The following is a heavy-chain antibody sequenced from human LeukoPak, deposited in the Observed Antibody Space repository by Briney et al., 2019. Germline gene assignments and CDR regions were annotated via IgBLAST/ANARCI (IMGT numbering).Heavy chain of an antibody. J-gene: IGHJ5*02. D-gene: IGHD3-10*01. CDR3: STLWYGA. Sequence: GGSLRLSWAASGFTFTNAWMYWVRQAPGKELEWVGRIKSKTDGGTSDYAAPVTGRFTISRDDSKSTLYLEMNSLKTEDTGVYYCSTLWYGAWGQGTLVTVSS. CDR1: GFTFTNAW. V-gene: IGHV3-15*01. CDR2: IKSKTDGGTS.